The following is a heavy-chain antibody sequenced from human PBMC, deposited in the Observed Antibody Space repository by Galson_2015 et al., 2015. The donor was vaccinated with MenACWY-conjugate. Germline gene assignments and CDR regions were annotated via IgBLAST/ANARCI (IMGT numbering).Heavy chain of an antibody. CDR1: GFTFSNYA. Sequence: SLRLSCAASGFTFSNYAMNWVRQAPGKGLEWVSGISVSGDGTYYAGSVKGRFSISRDNSKNTLYLQMNSLRGEDTALYYCARLTPIAAAVYARELDIWFHGTMVPVS. CDR2: ISVSGDGT. CDR3: ARLTPIAAAVYARELDI. D-gene: IGHD6-13*01. V-gene: IGHV3-23*01. J-gene: IGHJ3*02.